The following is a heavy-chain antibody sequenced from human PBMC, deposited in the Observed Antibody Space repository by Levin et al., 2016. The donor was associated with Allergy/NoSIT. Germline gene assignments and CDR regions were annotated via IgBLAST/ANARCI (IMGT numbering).Heavy chain of an antibody. D-gene: IGHD5-24*01. V-gene: IGHV1-2*02. CDR3: ARGPSLQRDDYYLGY. CDR2: INPKYGDT. Sequence: WVRQAPGQGLEWMAWINPKYGDTNFAQNFQGRVTLTRDTSITTVYMDLSGLTSDDTAVYYCARGPSLQRDDYYLGYWGQGTLVTVSS. J-gene: IGHJ4*02.